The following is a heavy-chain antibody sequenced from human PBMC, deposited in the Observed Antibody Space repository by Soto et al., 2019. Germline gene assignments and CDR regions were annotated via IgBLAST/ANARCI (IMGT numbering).Heavy chain of an antibody. CDR1: GFTFNYYP. Sequence: QMQLVESGGGVVQPGESLRLSCAASGFTFNYYPMHWVRQTPGKGLEWVAVISFDGSNKFYADSVKGRFTVSRDNSKNMLYLQLNSLRPEDAAVYYCARLPGALVAVLYIYPLDGREALSYVDVWGQGTTVSVS. D-gene: IGHD6-19*01. J-gene: IGHJ6*02. V-gene: IGHV3-30-3*01. CDR3: ARLPGALVAVLYIYPLDGREALSYVDV. CDR2: ISFDGSNK.